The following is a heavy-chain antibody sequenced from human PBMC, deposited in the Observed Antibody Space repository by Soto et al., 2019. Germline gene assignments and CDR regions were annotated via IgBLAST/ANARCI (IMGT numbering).Heavy chain of an antibody. D-gene: IGHD2-21*01. V-gene: IGHV1-69*13. CDR2: IIPIFGTA. CDR3: ASSFELWVPY. Sequence: ASVKVSCKASGGTFSSYAISWVRQAPGQGLEWMGGIIPIFGTANYAQKFQGRVTITADESTSTAYMELSSLRSEDTAVYYCASSFELWVPYWGQGTLVTVSS. J-gene: IGHJ4*02. CDR1: GGTFSSYA.